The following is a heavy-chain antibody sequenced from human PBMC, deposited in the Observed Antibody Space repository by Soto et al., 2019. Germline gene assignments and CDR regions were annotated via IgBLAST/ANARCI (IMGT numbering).Heavy chain of an antibody. V-gene: IGHV3-66*01. D-gene: IGHD2-15*01. CDR2: IYSGGST. CDR3: ARGLMDCSGGSCSTDRDAFDI. J-gene: IGHJ3*02. Sequence: GGSLRLSCAASGFTVSSNYMSWVRQAPGKGLEWVSVIYSGGSTSYADSVKGRFTISRDNSKNTLYLQMNSLRAEDTAVYYCARGLMDCSGGSCSTDRDAFDIWGQGTMVTVSS. CDR1: GFTVSSNY.